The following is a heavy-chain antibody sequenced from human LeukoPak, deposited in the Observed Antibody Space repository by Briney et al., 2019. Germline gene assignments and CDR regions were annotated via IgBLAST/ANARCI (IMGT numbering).Heavy chain of an antibody. CDR2: INHSGST. CDR3: ARRGYDYVWGSYRYPPFDY. V-gene: IGHV4-34*01. D-gene: IGHD3-16*02. Sequence: GTLRLSCAASGFTFSSYGMSWVRQAPGKGLEWIGEINHSGSTNYNPSLKSRVTISVDTSKNQFSLKLSSVTAADTAVYYCARRGYDYVWGSYRYPPFDYWGQGTLVTVSS. CDR1: GFTFSSYG. J-gene: IGHJ4*02.